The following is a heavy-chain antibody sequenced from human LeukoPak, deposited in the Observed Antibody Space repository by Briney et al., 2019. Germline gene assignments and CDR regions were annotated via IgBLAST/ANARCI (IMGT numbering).Heavy chain of an antibody. Sequence: SETLSLTCAVSGGSISSSNWWSWVRQPPGKGLEWIGEIYHSGSTNYNPSLKSRVTISVDKSKNQFSLKLSSVTAADTAVYYCARKLRGYSSSWYYFDYWGQGTLVTVSS. D-gene: IGHD6-13*01. CDR2: IYHSGST. J-gene: IGHJ4*02. V-gene: IGHV4-4*02. CDR1: GGSISSSNW. CDR3: ARKLRGYSSSWYYFDY.